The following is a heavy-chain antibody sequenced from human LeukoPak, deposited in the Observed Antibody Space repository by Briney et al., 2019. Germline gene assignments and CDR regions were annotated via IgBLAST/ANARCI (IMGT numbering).Heavy chain of an antibody. J-gene: IGHJ4*02. CDR3: ARVNNYYDSSGYLYYFDY. CDR1: GGSISSYY. Sequence: SETLSLTCTVPGGSISSYYWSWIRQPAGKGLEWIGRIYTSGSTNYNPSLKSRVTMSVDTSKNQFSLRLSSVTAADTAVYYCARVNNYYDSSGYLYYFDYWGQGTLVTVSS. CDR2: IYTSGST. V-gene: IGHV4-4*07. D-gene: IGHD3-22*01.